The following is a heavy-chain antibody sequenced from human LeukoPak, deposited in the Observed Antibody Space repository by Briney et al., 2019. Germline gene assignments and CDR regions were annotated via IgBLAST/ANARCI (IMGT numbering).Heavy chain of an antibody. V-gene: IGHV1-8*03. CDR1: GYTFTSYD. D-gene: IGHD6-19*01. CDR3: ARVAGSIDY. CDR2: TNPNSGYT. J-gene: IGHJ4*02. Sequence: ASVKVSCKASGYTFTSYDIKWVRQATGQGLEWMGWTNPNSGYTGYAQKFQGRVTITRNTAISTAYMELSSLRSEDTAVYYCARVAGSIDYWGQGTLVTVSS.